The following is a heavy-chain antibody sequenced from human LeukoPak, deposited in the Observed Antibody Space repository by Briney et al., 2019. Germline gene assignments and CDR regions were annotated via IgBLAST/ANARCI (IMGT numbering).Heavy chain of an antibody. CDR1: GGSISSGDYY. J-gene: IGHJ6*03. CDR3: ARARFGVVPYYYYMDV. CDR2: IYYSGST. Sequence: SETLSLTCTVSGGSISSGDYYWSWIRQPPGKGLEWIGYIYYSGSTYYNPSLKSRVTISVDTSKNQFSLKLSSVTAADTAVYYCARARFGVVPYYYYMDVWGKGTTVTVSS. V-gene: IGHV4-30-4*08. D-gene: IGHD3-3*01.